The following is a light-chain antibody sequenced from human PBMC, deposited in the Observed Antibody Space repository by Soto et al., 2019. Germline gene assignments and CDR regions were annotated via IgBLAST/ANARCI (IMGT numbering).Light chain of an antibody. CDR1: SSDVGGYNY. J-gene: IGLJ1*01. CDR3: SSYVGSNNFV. Sequence: QSALTQPPSASGSPGQSVTISCTGTSSDVGGYNYVSWYQQHPGKAPKLMIYEVSKRPSGVPDRFSGSKSGNTASLTVSGLQAEDEADYYCSSYVGSNNFVFGTGTKLT. CDR2: EVS. V-gene: IGLV2-8*01.